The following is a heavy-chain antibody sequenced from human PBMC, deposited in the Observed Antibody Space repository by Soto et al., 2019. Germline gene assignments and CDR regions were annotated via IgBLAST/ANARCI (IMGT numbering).Heavy chain of an antibody. Sequence: PGESLKISCKGSGYIFTDYWITWVRQMPGKGLEWLGVIYPSDSDTRYNPSFQGQVTISADKSVNTAYVEWTSLQASDTGLYFCAITYSYAASGYTDGFDVWGQGTMVTVSS. CDR1: GYIFTDYW. V-gene: IGHV5-51*01. D-gene: IGHD3-22*01. J-gene: IGHJ3*01. CDR3: AITYSYAASGYTDGFDV. CDR2: IYPSDSDT.